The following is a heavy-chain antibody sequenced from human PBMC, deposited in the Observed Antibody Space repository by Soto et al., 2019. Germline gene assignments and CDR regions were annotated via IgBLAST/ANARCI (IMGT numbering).Heavy chain of an antibody. Sequence: GGSLRLSCAASGFTFSSYEMNWVRQAPGKGLEWVSYISSSGSTIYYADSVKGRFAISRDNAKNSLYLQMNSLRAEDTAVYYCARAGYSYGQFAYYSGMDVWGQGTTVTVSS. D-gene: IGHD5-18*01. V-gene: IGHV3-48*03. CDR2: ISSSGSTI. CDR1: GFTFSSYE. J-gene: IGHJ6*02. CDR3: ARAGYSYGQFAYYSGMDV.